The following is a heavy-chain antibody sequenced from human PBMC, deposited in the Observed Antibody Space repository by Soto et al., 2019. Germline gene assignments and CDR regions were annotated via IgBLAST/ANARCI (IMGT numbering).Heavy chain of an antibody. V-gene: IGHV1-69*06. D-gene: IGHD2-21*02. CDR1: GGTFSHDA. CDR2: IIPICGTA. J-gene: IGHJ5*02. Sequence: SVTGSCTSSGGTFSHDAISWVRQAPGQGLDGMGGIIPICGTANYAQKFQGRVTITADKSTSTAYMELSSLRSEDTAVYYCARGEHIVVVTAIRRYNWFDPWGQGTLVTVSS. CDR3: ARGEHIVVVTAIRRYNWFDP.